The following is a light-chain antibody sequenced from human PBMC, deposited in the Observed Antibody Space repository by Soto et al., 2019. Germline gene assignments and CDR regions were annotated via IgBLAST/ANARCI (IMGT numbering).Light chain of an antibody. V-gene: IGKV1-9*01. CDR3: QQLNSYPLT. CDR2: ATS. CDR1: QAINSY. J-gene: IGKJ3*01. Sequence: IQLTQSPSSLSASVGDSVTITCRASQAINSYLAWYQQRPGKAPKLLIHATSTLQSGVPSRFSGSGSGTDFTLTISSLQPEDFATYYCQQLNSYPLTFGPGTKVDIK.